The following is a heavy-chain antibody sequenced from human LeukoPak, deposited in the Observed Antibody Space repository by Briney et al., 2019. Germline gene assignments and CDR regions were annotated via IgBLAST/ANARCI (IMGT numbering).Heavy chain of an antibody. D-gene: IGHD3-22*01. CDR3: ARFGSSYYDSSGYFMSFDY. CDR2: IIPIFGTA. V-gene: IGHV1-69*05. Sequence: SVKVSCKASGGTFSSYAISWVRQAPGQGLEWMGGIIPIFGTANYAQKFQGRVTITTDESTSTAYMELSSLRSEDTAVYYCARFGSSYYDSSGYFMSFDYWGQGAPVTVSS. CDR1: GGTFSSYA. J-gene: IGHJ4*02.